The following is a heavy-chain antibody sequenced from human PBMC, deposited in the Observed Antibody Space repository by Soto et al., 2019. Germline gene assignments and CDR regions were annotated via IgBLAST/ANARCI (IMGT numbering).Heavy chain of an antibody. CDR3: ARVEPINYYYGMDV. D-gene: IGHD5-12*01. CDR2: IYYSGST. Sequence: PSETLSLTCTVSGGSISSGGYYWSWIRQHPGKGLEWIGYIYYSGSTYYNPSLKSRVTISVDTSKNQFSLKLSSVTAADTAVYYCARVEPINYYYGMDVWGQGTTVTVSS. CDR1: GGSISSGGYY. V-gene: IGHV4-31*03. J-gene: IGHJ6*02.